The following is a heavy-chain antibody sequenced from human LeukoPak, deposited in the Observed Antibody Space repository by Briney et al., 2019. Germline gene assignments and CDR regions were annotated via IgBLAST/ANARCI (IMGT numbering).Heavy chain of an antibody. CDR3: ARGKFRDYMDV. CDR1: GFTVSSNY. Sequence: PGGSLRLSCAASGFTVSSNYMSWVRQAPGKGLEWVSVIYSGGSTYYADSVKGRFTISRDNAKNTLYLQMNSLRAEDTAVYYCARGKFRDYMDVWGKGTTVTVSS. CDR2: IYSGGST. V-gene: IGHV3-53*01. J-gene: IGHJ6*03.